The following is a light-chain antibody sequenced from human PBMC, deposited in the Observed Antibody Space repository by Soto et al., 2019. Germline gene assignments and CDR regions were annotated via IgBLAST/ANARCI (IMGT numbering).Light chain of an antibody. J-gene: IGKJ1*01. CDR3: QQYNNWPKT. CDR1: QGIGND. Sequence: AIQMTQSPSSLSASVGDRVTITCRASQGIGNDLGWYQQKPGKAPKLLIYAASNLQSGVPSRFSGSGSGTDFTLTISSLQSEDFAVYYCQQYNNWPKTFGQGTKVDIK. CDR2: AAS. V-gene: IGKV1-6*01.